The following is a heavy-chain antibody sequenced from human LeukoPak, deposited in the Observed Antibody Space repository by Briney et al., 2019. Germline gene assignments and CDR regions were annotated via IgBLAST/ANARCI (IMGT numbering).Heavy chain of an antibody. D-gene: IGHD5-12*01. CDR3: ARGYGETSGDY. CDR1: GFTVSSNY. CDR2: IYSGGST. V-gene: IGHV3-53*01. Sequence: PGGSLRLSCAASGFTVSSNYMSWVRQAPGKGLEWVSVIYSGGSTYYADSVKGRFTISRDNARNSLYLQMNSLRDEDTAVYYCARGYGETSGDYWGQGTLVTVSS. J-gene: IGHJ4*02.